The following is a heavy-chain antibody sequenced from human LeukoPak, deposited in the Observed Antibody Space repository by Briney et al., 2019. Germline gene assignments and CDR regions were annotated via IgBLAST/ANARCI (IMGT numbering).Heavy chain of an antibody. CDR3: AASYGYARVDY. V-gene: IGHV4-59*08. D-gene: IGHD5-18*01. Sequence: SETLSLTCTVSGGSISSYYWSWIRQPPGKGLEWIGYIYYSGSTNYNPSLKSRVTISVDTSKNQFSLKLSSVTAADTAVYYCAASYGYARVDYWGQGTLVTVSS. CDR2: IYYSGST. CDR1: GGSISSYY. J-gene: IGHJ4*02.